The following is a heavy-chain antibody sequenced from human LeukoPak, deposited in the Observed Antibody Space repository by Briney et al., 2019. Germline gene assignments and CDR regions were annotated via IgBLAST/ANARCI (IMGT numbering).Heavy chain of an antibody. CDR2: INWNGGST. CDR3: VRLGRDGYTYGAAY. V-gene: IGHV3-20*04. Sequence: RPGGSLRLSCAGSGYIFDDYGMRWVRQAPGKGLEWVAGINWNGGSTGYAASVKGRCTFSRDNAKTALYLEMNSLRVEDTAFYYCVRLGRDGYTYGAAYWGQGALVTVSS. CDR1: GYIFDDYG. D-gene: IGHD5-24*01. J-gene: IGHJ1*01.